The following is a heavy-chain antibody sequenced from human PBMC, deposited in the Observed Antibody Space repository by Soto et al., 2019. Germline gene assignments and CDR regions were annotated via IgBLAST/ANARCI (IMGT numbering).Heavy chain of an antibody. Sequence: QVQLVESGGGVVQPGRSLRLSCAASGFTFRSYGMHWVRQAPGKGLEWVAVTWHDGSNKYYADSVKDRFTISRDNSKSTLYLQMNSLRAEDTAVYYWARGYYDTSGYPMFAFAIWGQGTMVTVSS. CDR1: GFTFRSYG. CDR3: ARGYYDTSGYPMFAFAI. V-gene: IGHV3-33*01. D-gene: IGHD3-22*01. CDR2: TWHDGSNK. J-gene: IGHJ3*02.